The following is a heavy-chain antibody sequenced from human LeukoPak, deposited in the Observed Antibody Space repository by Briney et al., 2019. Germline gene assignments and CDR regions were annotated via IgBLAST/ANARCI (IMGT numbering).Heavy chain of an antibody. D-gene: IGHD1-20*01. Sequence: GSSVKVSCKASGGTFSSYAISWVRQAPGQGLEWMGRIIPILGIVNYAQKFQGRVTITADKSTSTAYMELSSLRSEDTAVYYCARDRRITGTAGGWFDPWGQGTLVTVSS. CDR3: ARDRRITGTAGGWFDP. CDR1: GGTFSSYA. CDR2: IIPILGIV. V-gene: IGHV1-69*04. J-gene: IGHJ5*02.